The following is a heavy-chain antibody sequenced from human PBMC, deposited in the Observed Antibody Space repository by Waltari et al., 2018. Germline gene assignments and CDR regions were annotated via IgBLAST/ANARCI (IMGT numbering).Heavy chain of an antibody. V-gene: IGHV4-34*02. CDR3: VRLEDCTGPGGNCYSGDSFAMDV. D-gene: IGHD2-8*02. CDR2: INHAGYT. CDR1: GGSLSSYY. J-gene: IGHJ6*02. Sequence: QLQLQQWGAGVLQPSETLSLTCAVYGGSLSSYYWGWIRQPPGEGLEWIGEINHAGYTNYSPALGSRVTLLVDTSKSQFSLKLNSVTAADTAVYYCVRLEDCTGPGGNCYSGDSFAMDVWGQGTTVTVSS.